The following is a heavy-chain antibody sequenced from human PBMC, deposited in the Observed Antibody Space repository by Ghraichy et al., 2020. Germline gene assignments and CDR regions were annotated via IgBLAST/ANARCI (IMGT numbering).Heavy chain of an antibody. Sequence: GGSLRLSCAASGFTFGTYTMNWVRQAPGKGLEWVSSISSSSSDIYYADSVKGRFTISRDNAKNSLYLQMNSLRAEDTAVYYCARRRAGNPGFDYWGQGTLVTVSS. CDR1: GFTFGTYT. CDR3: ARRRAGNPGFDY. CDR2: ISSSSSDI. D-gene: IGHD6-13*01. V-gene: IGHV3-21*01. J-gene: IGHJ4*02.